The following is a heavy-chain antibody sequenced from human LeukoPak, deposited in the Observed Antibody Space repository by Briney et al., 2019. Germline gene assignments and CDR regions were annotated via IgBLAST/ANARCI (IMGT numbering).Heavy chain of an antibody. CDR2: FDPEDIET. V-gene: IGHV1-24*01. CDR3: ATHSGTYFLY. D-gene: IGHD1-26*01. Sequence: ASVKVSCKFSGYTLPQLSMHGVRQGPGKGLEWMGGFDPEDIETIYAQNFQGRVTMTEDTSTDTAYMELSSLTSDDTAVYYCATHSGTYFLYWGRGTLVTVSS. CDR1: GYTLPQLS. J-gene: IGHJ4*02.